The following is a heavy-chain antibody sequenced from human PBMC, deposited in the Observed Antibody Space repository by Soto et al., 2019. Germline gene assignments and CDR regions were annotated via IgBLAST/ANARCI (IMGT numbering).Heavy chain of an antibody. CDR1: GGSISSYY. J-gene: IGHJ5*02. CDR2: IYYSGST. Sequence: PSETLSLTCTVSGGSISSYYWSWIRQPPGKGLEWIGYIYYSGSTNYNPSLKSRVTISVDTSKNQFSLKLSSVTAADTAVYYCASTHYYDSSGCPNWFDPWGQGTLVTVSS. V-gene: IGHV4-59*01. D-gene: IGHD3-22*01. CDR3: ASTHYYDSSGCPNWFDP.